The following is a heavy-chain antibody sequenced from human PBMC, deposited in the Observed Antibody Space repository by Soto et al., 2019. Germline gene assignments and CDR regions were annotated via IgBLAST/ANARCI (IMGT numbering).Heavy chain of an antibody. J-gene: IGHJ2*01. V-gene: IGHV3-9*01. D-gene: IGHD6-19*01. Sequence: EVQLVESGGGLVQPGRSLRLSCAASGFTFDDYAMHWVRQAPGKGLEWVSGISWTSGSIGYAGSVKGRFTISRDNAKNSLDLQMNSLRAGDTGLYYCAKDMVYSSGQNAFDLWGRGTLGTVSS. CDR2: ISWTSGSI. CDR1: GFTFDDYA. CDR3: AKDMVYSSGQNAFDL.